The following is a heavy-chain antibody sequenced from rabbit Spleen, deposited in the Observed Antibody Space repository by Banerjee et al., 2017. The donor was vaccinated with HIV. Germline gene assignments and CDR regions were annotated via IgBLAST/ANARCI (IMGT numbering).Heavy chain of an antibody. V-gene: IGHV1S45*01. D-gene: IGHD7-1*01. CDR1: GFSFSSSYY. CDR2: IDGGSSGSS. Sequence: QEQLEESGGDLVKPEGSLTLTCTASGFSFSSSYYMCWVRQAPGKGLEWIACIDGGSSGSSYYASWAKGRFTVSKTASTTVTLQMTSLTAADTATYFCARDEVYAGYAGFGYATLHYFDLWGPGTLVTVS. CDR3: ARDEVYAGYAGFGYATLHYFDL. J-gene: IGHJ4*01.